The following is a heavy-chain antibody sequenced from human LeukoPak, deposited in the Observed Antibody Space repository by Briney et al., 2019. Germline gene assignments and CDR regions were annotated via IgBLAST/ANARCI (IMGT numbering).Heavy chain of an antibody. Sequence: PSQTLSLTCTVSGGSISSSSYYWGWIRQPPGKGLEWIGSIYYSGSTYYNPSLKSRVTISVDTSKNQFSLKLSSVTAADTAVYYCAREEPRTAGYSSSWKDYWGQGTLVTVSS. D-gene: IGHD6-13*01. CDR1: GGSISSSSYY. CDR2: IYYSGST. J-gene: IGHJ4*02. V-gene: IGHV4-39*07. CDR3: AREEPRTAGYSSSWKDY.